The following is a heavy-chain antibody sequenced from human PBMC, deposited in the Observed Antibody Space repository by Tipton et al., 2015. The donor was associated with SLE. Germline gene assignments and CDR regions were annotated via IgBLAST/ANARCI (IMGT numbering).Heavy chain of an antibody. CDR2: INHSGST. D-gene: IGHD2-2*01. Sequence: TLSLTCAVYGGSFSGYYWSWIRQPPGKGLEWIGEINHSGSTNYNPSLKSRVTISVDTSKNQFSLKLSSVTAADTAVYYCARGRYCSSTSCFSRYSYYYMDVWGKGTTVTVSS. V-gene: IGHV4-34*01. CDR3: ARGRYCSSTSCFSRYSYYYMDV. J-gene: IGHJ6*03. CDR1: GGSFSGYY.